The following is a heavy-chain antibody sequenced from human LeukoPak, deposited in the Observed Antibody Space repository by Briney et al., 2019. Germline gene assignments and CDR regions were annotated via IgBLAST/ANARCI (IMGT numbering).Heavy chain of an antibody. Sequence: GGSLRLSCTGSGFTVSSSYMSWVRQTPGKGLEWVSGIYSGGTTYYADSVKGRVTISRDSSKNTLYLQMDSLRAEDTAVYYCARDRRDGYCLGHWGQGTLVTVSS. CDR2: IYSGGTT. CDR3: ARDRRDGYCLGH. CDR1: GFTVSSSY. V-gene: IGHV3-66*01. D-gene: IGHD5-24*01. J-gene: IGHJ4*02.